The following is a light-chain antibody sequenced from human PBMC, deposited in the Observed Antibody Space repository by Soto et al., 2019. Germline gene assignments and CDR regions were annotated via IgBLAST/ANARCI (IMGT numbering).Light chain of an antibody. Sequence: QSVLTQPPSVSGAPGQRVTISCTGSSSNIGAGYDVQWYQQLPGTAPKLLIYGINNRPSGVPDRFSGSKSGTSASLAITGLQAEDEADYYCRSYDSSLSGVVFGGGTKLTVL. V-gene: IGLV1-40*01. CDR3: RSYDSSLSGVV. CDR2: GIN. J-gene: IGLJ2*01. CDR1: SSNIGAGYD.